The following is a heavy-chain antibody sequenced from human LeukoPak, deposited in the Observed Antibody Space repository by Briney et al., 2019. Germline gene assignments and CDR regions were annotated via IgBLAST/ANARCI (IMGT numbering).Heavy chain of an antibody. CDR2: IYYSGST. D-gene: IGHD4-17*01. CDR3: ARERADYGLAFDI. V-gene: IGHV4-59*01. CDR1: GGSISSYY. Sequence: PSETLSLTCTVSGGSISSYYWSWIRQPPGKGLEWIGYIYYSGSTNYNPSLKSRVTISVDTSKNQFPLKLSSVTAADTAVYYCARERADYGLAFDIWGQGTMVTVSS. J-gene: IGHJ3*02.